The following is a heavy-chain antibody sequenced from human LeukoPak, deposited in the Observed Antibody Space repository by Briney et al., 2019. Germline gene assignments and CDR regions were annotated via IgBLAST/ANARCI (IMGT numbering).Heavy chain of an antibody. CDR1: GYTFTSFD. CDR2: MNPNSGNT. CDR3: ARDGRYSYGTQSP. V-gene: IGHV1-8*03. J-gene: IGHJ4*02. Sequence: HWASVKVSCKASGYTFTSFDINWVRQATGQGLEWMGWMNPNSGNTGYAQKFQGRVTITTDESTSTAYMELSSLRSEDTAVYYCARDGRYSYGTQSPWGQGTLVTVSS. D-gene: IGHD5-18*01.